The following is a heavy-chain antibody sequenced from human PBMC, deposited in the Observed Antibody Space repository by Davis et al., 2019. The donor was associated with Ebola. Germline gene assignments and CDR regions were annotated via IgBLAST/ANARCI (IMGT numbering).Heavy chain of an antibody. CDR3: ARGGGQQLVDY. V-gene: IGHV7-4-1*02. CDR1: GCNSTKYA. D-gene: IGHD6-13*01. CDR2: INTNTGNP. Sequence: ASVKVSCKASGCNSTKYAMNWVRRAPGQGLEWMGWINTNTGNPTYAKGFTGRFVFSLDTSVSTAYLQISSLKAEDTAVYYCARGGGQQLVDYWGQGTLITVSS. J-gene: IGHJ4*02.